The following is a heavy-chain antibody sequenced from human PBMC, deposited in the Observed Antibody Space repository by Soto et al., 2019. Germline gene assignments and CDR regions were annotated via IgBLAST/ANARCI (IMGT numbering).Heavy chain of an antibody. D-gene: IGHD1-1*01. V-gene: IGHV2-5*02. J-gene: IGHJ5*02. Sequence: QITLKESGPTLVKPTQTLTLTCTFSGFSLSTSGVGVGWIRQPPGKALEWLALIYWDDDKRYSPSLKSRLTITKATTKNQVVLTMNYMDPVDTPKYYCAHSNYRQGNGKYNWFDPWGQGTLVTVSS. CDR1: GFSLSTSGVG. CDR3: AHSNYRQGNGKYNWFDP. CDR2: IYWDDDK.